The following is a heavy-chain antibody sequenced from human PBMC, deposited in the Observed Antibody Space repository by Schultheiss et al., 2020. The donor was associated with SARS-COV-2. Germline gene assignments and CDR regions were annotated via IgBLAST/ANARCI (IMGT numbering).Heavy chain of an antibody. V-gene: IGHV4-31*01. CDR2: IYYSGST. Sequence: SETLSLTCTVSGGSISSGGYYWSWIRQHPGKGLEWIGYIYYSGSTYYNPSLKSLVTISVDTSKNQFSLKLSSVTAADTAVYYCARGGDYGDYVNWYFDLWGRGTLVTVSS. CDR3: ARGGDYGDYVNWYFDL. J-gene: IGHJ2*01. CDR1: GGSISSGGYY. D-gene: IGHD4-17*01.